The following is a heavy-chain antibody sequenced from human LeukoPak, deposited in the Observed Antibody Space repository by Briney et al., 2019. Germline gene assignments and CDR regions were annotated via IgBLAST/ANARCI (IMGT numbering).Heavy chain of an antibody. CDR2: IIPLFRTP. CDR3: ATMYDSNSHYLRDFDY. Sequence: ASVKVSCKASGGAFSNYATSWVRQAPGQGLEWMGGIIPLFRTPNYAQRFLGRITITADESTKTVFMELRSLRSDDTAMYYCATMYDSNSHYLRDFDYWGQGTLVTVSS. V-gene: IGHV1-69*13. D-gene: IGHD4-11*01. J-gene: IGHJ4*02. CDR1: GGAFSNYA.